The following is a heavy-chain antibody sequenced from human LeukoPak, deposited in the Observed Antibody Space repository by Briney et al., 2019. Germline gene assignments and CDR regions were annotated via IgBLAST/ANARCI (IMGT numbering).Heavy chain of an antibody. CDR1: GYTFTGYY. CDR2: INPNSGGA. CDR3: ATAGDYNYYYYMDV. Sequence: ASVKVSCKASGYTFTGYYMHWVRQAPGQGLEWMGWINPNSGGANYAQKFQGRVTVTRDTSISTAYMELSRLRSDDTAVYYCATAGDYNYYYYMDVWGKGTTVTVSS. V-gene: IGHV1-2*02. D-gene: IGHD2-21*02. J-gene: IGHJ6*03.